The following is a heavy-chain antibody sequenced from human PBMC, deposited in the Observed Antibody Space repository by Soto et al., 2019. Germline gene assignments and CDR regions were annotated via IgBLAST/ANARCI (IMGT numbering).Heavy chain of an antibody. CDR3: ARDRAAGGY. Sequence: GGSMTLSCAASGFSFSNYGMNWVRQAPGKGLEWVAYISSGGDTIHYADSVRGRFTVSRDNARNSLSLQMNTLRVEDTALYYCARDRAAGGYWGQGTLVTVSS. CDR1: GFSFSNYG. D-gene: IGHD6-13*01. CDR2: ISSGGDTI. J-gene: IGHJ4*02. V-gene: IGHV3-48*03.